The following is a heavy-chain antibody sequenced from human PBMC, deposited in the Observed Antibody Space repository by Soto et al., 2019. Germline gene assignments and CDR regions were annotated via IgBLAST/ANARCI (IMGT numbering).Heavy chain of an antibody. D-gene: IGHD2-15*01. CDR2: IIPIFGTA. V-gene: IGHV1-69*01. CDR3: ARGCSGGSCYSRYWFDP. CDR1: GGTFSSYA. Sequence: QVQLVQSGAEVKKPGSSVKVSCKASGGTFSSYAISWVRQAPGQGLEWMGGIIPIFGTANYAQKFQGRVTITADESTSTAYMELSSLRSEDTAVYYCARGCSGGSCYSRYWFDPCGQGTLVTVSS. J-gene: IGHJ5*02.